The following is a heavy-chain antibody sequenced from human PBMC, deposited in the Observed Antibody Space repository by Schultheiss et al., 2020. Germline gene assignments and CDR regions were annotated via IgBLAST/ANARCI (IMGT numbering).Heavy chain of an antibody. J-gene: IGHJ6*02. V-gene: IGHV3-21*01. CDR1: GFTFSSYA. Sequence: GGSLRLSCAASGFTFSSYAMSWVRQAPGKGLEWVSSISSSSSYIYYADSVKGRFTISRDNAKNSLYLQMNSLRAEDTAVYYCARTLGWCSSTSCYTYYYGMDVWGQGTTVTVSS. CDR2: ISSSSSYI. D-gene: IGHD2-2*02. CDR3: ARTLGWCSSTSCYTYYYGMDV.